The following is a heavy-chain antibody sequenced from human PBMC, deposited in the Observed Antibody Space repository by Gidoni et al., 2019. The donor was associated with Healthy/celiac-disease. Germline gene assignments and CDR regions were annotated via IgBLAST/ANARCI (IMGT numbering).Heavy chain of an antibody. Sequence: QVQLVASGCGVVQPGRSLRLSCAASGFTFSSSGLHWVRPAPGKGLEWVAVIWYDGSNKYYADSVKGRFTISRDNSKNTLYLQMNSLRAEDTAVYYCARCGPYYDFCRDYYYGMDVWGQGTTVTVSS. CDR2: IWYDGSNK. V-gene: IGHV3-33*01. CDR1: GFTFSSSG. CDR3: ARCGPYYDFCRDYYYGMDV. J-gene: IGHJ6*02. D-gene: IGHD3-3*01.